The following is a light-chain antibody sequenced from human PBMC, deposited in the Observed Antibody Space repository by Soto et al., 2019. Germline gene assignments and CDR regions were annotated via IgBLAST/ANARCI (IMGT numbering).Light chain of an antibody. J-gene: IGKJ4*01. CDR3: QQYGSSPIT. Sequence: DIVLTQSQGTLSLSPGERATLSCRASQTVSSSSLAWYQQKPGQAPRLLIYGASSRATGIPDRFSGSGSGTDFTLTISRLEPEDFAVYYCQQYGSSPITFGGGTKV. V-gene: IGKV3-20*01. CDR1: QTVSSSS. CDR2: GAS.